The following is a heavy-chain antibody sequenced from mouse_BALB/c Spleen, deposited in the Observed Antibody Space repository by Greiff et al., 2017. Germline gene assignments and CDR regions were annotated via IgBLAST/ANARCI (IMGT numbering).Heavy chain of an antibody. Sequence: DVKLVESGGGLVKPGGSLKLSCAASGFAFSSYDMSWVRQTPEKRLEWVAYISSGGGSTYYPDTVKGRFTISRDNAKNTLYLQMSSLKSEDTAMYYCARHLTTAFAYWGQGTLVTVSA. CDR2: ISSGGGST. CDR3: ARHLTTAFAY. V-gene: IGHV5-12-1*01. D-gene: IGHD1-2*01. CDR1: GFAFSSYD. J-gene: IGHJ3*01.